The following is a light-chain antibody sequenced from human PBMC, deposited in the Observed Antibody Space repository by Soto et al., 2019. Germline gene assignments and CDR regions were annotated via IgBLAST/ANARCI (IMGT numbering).Light chain of an antibody. V-gene: IGLV2-14*01. CDR3: SSYASSSTPV. Sequence: QSVLTQASSVSGSPGQSITISCTGTSSYVGGYNFVSWYQQHPGKAPKVIIFEVSNRPSGVSNRFSGSKSGNTASLTISGLQAEDEADYYCSSYASSSTPVFGTGTKVTVL. CDR2: EVS. J-gene: IGLJ1*01. CDR1: SSYVGGYNF.